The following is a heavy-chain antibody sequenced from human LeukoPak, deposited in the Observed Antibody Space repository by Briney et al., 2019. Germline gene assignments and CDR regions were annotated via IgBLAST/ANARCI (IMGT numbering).Heavy chain of an antibody. Sequence: GGSLRLSCAASGFTFNSHTINWVRQAPGKGLEWVSSISSGGSYISYAESVKGRFTITRDNAKNSLYLQLNSLRAEDTAVYYCARFSGDAFDIWGQGTMVTVSS. CDR1: GFTFNSHT. CDR3: ARFSGDAFDI. V-gene: IGHV3-21*01. J-gene: IGHJ3*02. CDR2: ISSGGSYI.